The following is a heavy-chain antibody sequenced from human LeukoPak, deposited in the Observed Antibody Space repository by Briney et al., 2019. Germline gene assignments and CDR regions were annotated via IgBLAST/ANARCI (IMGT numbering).Heavy chain of an antibody. D-gene: IGHD6-6*01. Sequence: GASVKVSCKASGYTFTNYDFNWVRQATGQGLEWMGWMNPNSGATGYAQKFQGRVTMTRDTSINTAYMELSSLRSEETAVYYCARWLVRGSRSSYFDYWGQGTLVTVSS. J-gene: IGHJ4*02. CDR1: GYTFTNYD. CDR2: MNPNSGAT. V-gene: IGHV1-8*01. CDR3: ARWLVRGSRSSYFDY.